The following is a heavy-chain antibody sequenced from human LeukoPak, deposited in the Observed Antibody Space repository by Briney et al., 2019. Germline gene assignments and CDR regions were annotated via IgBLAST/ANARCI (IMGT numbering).Heavy chain of an antibody. V-gene: IGHV3-23*01. CDR2: ISVSGGST. D-gene: IGHD3-10*01. J-gene: IGHJ4*02. CDR1: GFSFSSYV. Sequence: PGGSLRLSCAASGFSFSSYVMSWVRQAPGKGLEWVSAISVSGGSTYYADSVKGRFTTTRDNSKNTLYLQMNSLRAEDTAVYYCAKDGIYYASGTYYGDYWGQGTLVTVSS. CDR3: AKDGIYYASGTYYGDY.